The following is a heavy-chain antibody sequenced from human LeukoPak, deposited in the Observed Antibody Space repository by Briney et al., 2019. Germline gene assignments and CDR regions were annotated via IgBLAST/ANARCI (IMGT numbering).Heavy chain of an antibody. V-gene: IGHV4-59*01. D-gene: IGHD3-9*01. Sequence: SETLSLTCTVSGGSISSYYWSWIRQPPGKGLEWIGYIYYSGSTNYNPSLKSRVTISVDTSKNQFSLKLSSVTAADTAMYYCARRQILTGDQKGAFDIRGQGTMVTVSS. CDR2: IYYSGST. J-gene: IGHJ3*02. CDR1: GGSISSYY. CDR3: ARRQILTGDQKGAFDI.